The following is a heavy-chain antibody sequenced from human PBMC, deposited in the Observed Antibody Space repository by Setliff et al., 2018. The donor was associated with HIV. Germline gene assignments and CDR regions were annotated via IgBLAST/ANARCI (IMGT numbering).Heavy chain of an antibody. CDR3: VRHVWSDDFLVPGWFDS. CDR1: GGSIIDSRYF. CDR2: VYYSGVT. Sequence: SETLSLTCTVSGGSIIDSRYFWGWIRQPPGKGLEWIGSVYYSGVTYYSSSLKSRVTVSVDTSRIQFSLKLTSVTAADTAVYKCVRHVWSDDFLVPGWFDSWSQGTLVTVSS. J-gene: IGHJ5*01. V-gene: IGHV4-39*01. D-gene: IGHD3-3*01.